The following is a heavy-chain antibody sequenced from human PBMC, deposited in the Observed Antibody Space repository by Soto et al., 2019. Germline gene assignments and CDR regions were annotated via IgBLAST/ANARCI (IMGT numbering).Heavy chain of an antibody. CDR2: INHSGST. D-gene: IGHD2-2*02. CDR3: ARVTDDSDIHAIEI. CDR1: GGSFSGYY. V-gene: IGHV4-34*01. J-gene: IGHJ3*02. Sequence: HVQLQHWGAGLLKPSVTMSLTCAVYGGSFSGYYWSWIRQPPGKGLECIGEINHSGSTTYNPSLKSRDTIYVDPSKNQFSLKLSSVTAAATAVYYCARVTDDSDIHAIEIWGKGTIVTVSS.